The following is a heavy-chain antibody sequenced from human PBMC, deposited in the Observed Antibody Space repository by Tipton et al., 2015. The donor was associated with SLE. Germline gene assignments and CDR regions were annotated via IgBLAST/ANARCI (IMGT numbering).Heavy chain of an antibody. CDR1: GGSISSYY. D-gene: IGHD4-17*01. CDR2: IYYSGST. CDR3: ARERAVTTEGAFDI. V-gene: IGHV4-59*01. J-gene: IGHJ3*02. Sequence: TLSLTCTVSGGSISSYYRSWIRQPPGTGLEWIGYIYYSGSTNYNPSLKSRVTISVDTSKNQSSLKLSSVTAADTAVYYCARERAVTTEGAFDIWGQGTMVTVSS.